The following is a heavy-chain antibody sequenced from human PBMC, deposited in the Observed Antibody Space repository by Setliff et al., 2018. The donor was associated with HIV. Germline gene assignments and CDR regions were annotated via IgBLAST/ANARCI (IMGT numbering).Heavy chain of an antibody. CDR1: GFIFRNYW. Sequence: PGGSLRLSCAVSGFIFRNYWMTWVRQAPGRGLEWVASINQDESEKYYVDSVKGRFTISRDNAQKSLYLQMDSLRAEDTAVYYCAKDMGGMTTVTLYAFDIWGQGTMVTVSS. D-gene: IGHD4-17*01. CDR2: INQDESEK. CDR3: AKDMGGMTTVTLYAFDI. V-gene: IGHV3-7*01. J-gene: IGHJ3*02.